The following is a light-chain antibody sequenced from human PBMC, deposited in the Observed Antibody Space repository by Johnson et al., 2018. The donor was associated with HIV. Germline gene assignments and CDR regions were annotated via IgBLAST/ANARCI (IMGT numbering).Light chain of an antibody. CDR2: EDS. CDR3: YSTDSSGSDV. V-gene: IGLV3-10*01. J-gene: IGLJ1*01. CDR1: AFPKNY. Sequence: VLTQPPSVSAAPGQKVTISCSGDAFPKNYAYWYQQRSGLAPVLVIYEDSKRPSGIPERFSASSSGTMATLTTSGAQVEYGADYYCYSTDSSGSDVFGTGTKVSVL.